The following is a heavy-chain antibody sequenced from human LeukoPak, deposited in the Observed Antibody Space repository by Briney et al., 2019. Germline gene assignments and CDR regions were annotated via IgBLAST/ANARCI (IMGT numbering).Heavy chain of an antibody. CDR1: GFTFSSYA. CDR3: ASEGYSSSYNGMDV. V-gene: IGHV3-30*14. D-gene: IGHD6-6*01. CDR2: ISYGGDDGSNI. Sequence: GGSLRLSCAASGFTFSSYAMHWVRQAPGKGLEWVAVISYGGDDGSNIYYADSVKGRFTISRDNSKNTLYLQMNSLRAEDTAVYYCASEGYSSSYNGMDVWGQGTTVTVSS. J-gene: IGHJ6*02.